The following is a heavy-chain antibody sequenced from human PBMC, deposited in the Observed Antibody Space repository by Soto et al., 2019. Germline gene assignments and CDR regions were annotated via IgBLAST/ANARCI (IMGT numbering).Heavy chain of an antibody. CDR2: ISGSGGST. CDR3: AKPGYSTSGWLDY. Sequence: EVQLLESGGGLVQPGGSLRLSCAASGFTFSNYGMSWAGQAPGKGLEWVSGISGSGGSTGYAESVRGRFTISRDNSKNTLSLQVNSLRVEDTAVYYCAKPGYSTSGWLDYWGQGTLVTVSS. D-gene: IGHD6-19*01. V-gene: IGHV3-23*01. J-gene: IGHJ4*02. CDR1: GFTFSNYG.